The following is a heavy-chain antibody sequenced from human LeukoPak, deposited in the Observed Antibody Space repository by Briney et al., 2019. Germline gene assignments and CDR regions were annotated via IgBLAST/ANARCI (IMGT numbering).Heavy chain of an antibody. Sequence: SETLSLTCTVSGGSISSYYWSWIRRPPGKGLEWIGYIYYSGSTNYNPSLKSRVTISVDTSKNQFSLKLSSVTAADTAVYYCARGSGDCSGGSCYTPSPPNWFDPWGQGTLVTVSS. CDR3: ARGSGDCSGGSCYTPSPPNWFDP. J-gene: IGHJ5*02. V-gene: IGHV4-59*08. D-gene: IGHD2-15*01. CDR2: IYYSGST. CDR1: GGSISSYY.